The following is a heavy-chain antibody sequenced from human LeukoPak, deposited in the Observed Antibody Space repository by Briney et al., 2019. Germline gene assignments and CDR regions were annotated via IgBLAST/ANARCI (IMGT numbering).Heavy chain of an antibody. CDR1: GFTFSSYS. D-gene: IGHD1-26*01. CDR3: ARDSLPTWEF. CDR2: ISSSSSYI. Sequence: GGSLRLSCAASGFTFSSYSMNWVRQAPGKGLEWVSSISSSSSYIYYADSVKGRFTISRDNAKNSLYPQMNSLRAEDTAVYYCARDSLPTWEFWGQGTLVTVSS. V-gene: IGHV3-21*01. J-gene: IGHJ4*02.